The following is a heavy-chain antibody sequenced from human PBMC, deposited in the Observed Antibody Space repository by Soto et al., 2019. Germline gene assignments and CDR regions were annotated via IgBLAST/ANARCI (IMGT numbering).Heavy chain of an antibody. Sequence: SETLSLTCTVSGGSISSGGYYWSWIRQHPGKGLEWIGYIYYSGSTYYNPSLKSRVTISVDTSKNQFSLKLSSVTAADTAVYYCARYEMATMLVFDYWGQGTLVTVSS. J-gene: IGHJ4*02. CDR2: IYYSGST. CDR1: GGSISSGGYY. D-gene: IGHD5-12*01. CDR3: ARYEMATMLVFDY. V-gene: IGHV4-31*03.